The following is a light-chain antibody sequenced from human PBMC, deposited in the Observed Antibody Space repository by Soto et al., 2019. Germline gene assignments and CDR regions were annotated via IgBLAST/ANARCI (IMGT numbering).Light chain of an antibody. CDR3: QHYNSYSEA. J-gene: IGKJ1*01. CDR1: QRISSY. CDR2: GAS. V-gene: IGKV1-5*02. Sequence: IQMTQSPSSLSASVGDRVTIICRASQRISSYLNWYQEKPGKAPKLLIYGASSLQSGVPSRFSGSGSGTEFTLTISSLQPDDFATYYCQHYNSYSEAFGQGTKVDIK.